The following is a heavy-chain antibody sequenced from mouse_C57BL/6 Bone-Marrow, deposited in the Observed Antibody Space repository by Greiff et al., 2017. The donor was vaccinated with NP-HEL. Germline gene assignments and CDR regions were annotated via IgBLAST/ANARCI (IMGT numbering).Heavy chain of an antibody. Sequence: QVQLQQSGAELVRPGASVTLSCKASGYTFTDYEMHWVKQTPVHGLEWIGAIAPETGGTAYNQKFKGKAILTADKSSSTAYMELRSLTSEDSAVYYCTRGTTVVYFDYWGQGTTLTVSS. CDR1: GYTFTDYE. V-gene: IGHV1-15*01. D-gene: IGHD1-1*01. CDR2: IAPETGGT. CDR3: TRGTTVVYFDY. J-gene: IGHJ2*01.